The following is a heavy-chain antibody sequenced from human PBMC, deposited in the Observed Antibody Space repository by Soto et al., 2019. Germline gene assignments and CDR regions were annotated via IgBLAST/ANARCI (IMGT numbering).Heavy chain of an antibody. CDR3: ARDVLRDSIYDYYYGMDV. CDR2: VYYSGRT. J-gene: IGHJ6*02. D-gene: IGHD3-10*02. Sequence: QVQLQESGPGLVKPSQTLSFTCTVSGGSISSGGYYWSWIRQHPGKGLEWIGYVYYSGRTYYNPSLKSLVTIPVDTAKNKFPLKLSAVTAAAKSVYYCARDVLRDSIYDYYYGMDVWGQGTTVTVSS. V-gene: IGHV4-31*01. CDR1: GGSISSGGYY.